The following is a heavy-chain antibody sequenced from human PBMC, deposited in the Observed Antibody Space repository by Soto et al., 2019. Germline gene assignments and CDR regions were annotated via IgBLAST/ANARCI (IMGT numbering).Heavy chain of an antibody. CDR3: TKSTGGLDGNNHEYYGMDD. J-gene: IGHJ6*02. CDR1: GLTFSTYA. D-gene: IGHD7-27*01. Sequence: VHLLESGGDLVQPGGSLRLSCTASGLTFSTYAMSWGRQAPGKGLEWVSAIGGSGTGGRTYYADSVKGRFAIPRDNPKETVYVEVNSLRADETGVYYWTKSTGGLDGNNHEYYGMDDWGQGTKVTVYS. V-gene: IGHV3-23*01. CDR2: IGGSGTGGRT.